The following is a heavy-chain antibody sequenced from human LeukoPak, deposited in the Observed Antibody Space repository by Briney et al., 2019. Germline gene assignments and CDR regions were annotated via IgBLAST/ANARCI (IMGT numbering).Heavy chain of an antibody. CDR2: VHLDGRT. D-gene: IGHD1-26*01. Sequence: SETLSLACDLSSGSPTSTNSWTWVRQPPGKGLEWIWEVHLDGRTNYNPSLKSRLIMSVDLPENHISLKLTSVTAEDTAVYYCAREGGFSSPLDYWGQGTLVTVSS. CDR3: AREGGFSSPLDY. CDR1: SGSPTSTNS. V-gene: IGHV4-4*02. J-gene: IGHJ4*02.